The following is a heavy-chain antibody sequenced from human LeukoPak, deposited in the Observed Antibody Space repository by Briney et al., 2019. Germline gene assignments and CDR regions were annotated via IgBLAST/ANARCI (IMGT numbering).Heavy chain of an antibody. D-gene: IGHD1-14*01. Sequence: ASVKVSCKASGYTFTSYGISWVRQAPGQGLEWMGWISAYNGNTNYARKLQGRVTMTTDTSTSTAYMELRSLRSDDTAVYYCARGGTTGYYYYYMDVWGKGTTVTVSS. CDR1: GYTFTSYG. CDR2: ISAYNGNT. J-gene: IGHJ6*03. V-gene: IGHV1-18*01. CDR3: ARGGTTGYYYYYMDV.